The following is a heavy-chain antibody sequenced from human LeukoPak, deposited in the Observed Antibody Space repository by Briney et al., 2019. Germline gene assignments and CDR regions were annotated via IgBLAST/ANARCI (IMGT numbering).Heavy chain of an antibody. CDR1: GFTFTTYW. J-gene: IGHJ4*02. D-gene: IGHD3-16*01. CDR2: INGDGSNS. Sequence: GGSLRLSCVASGFTFTTYWMHWVRQAPGKGLVWVSRINGDGSNSNYADSVKGRFTISRDNTRNTLYLQMNGLRAEDTALYYCARTSPTSHFDFWGQGTLVTVSS. CDR3: ARTSPTSHFDF. V-gene: IGHV3-74*01.